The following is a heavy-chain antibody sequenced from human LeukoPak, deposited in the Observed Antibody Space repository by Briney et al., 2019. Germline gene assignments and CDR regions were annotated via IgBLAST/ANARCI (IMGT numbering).Heavy chain of an antibody. CDR1: GGSISSYY. Sequence: SETLSLTCTVSGGSISSYYWGWIRQPPGKGLEWIGYIYYSGSTNYNPSLKSRVTISVDTSKNQFSLKLSSVTAADTAVYYCASGRKLRNYYYYYMDVWGKGTTVTVSS. CDR3: ASGRKLRNYYYYYMDV. CDR2: IYYSGST. D-gene: IGHD1-7*01. J-gene: IGHJ6*03. V-gene: IGHV4-59*01.